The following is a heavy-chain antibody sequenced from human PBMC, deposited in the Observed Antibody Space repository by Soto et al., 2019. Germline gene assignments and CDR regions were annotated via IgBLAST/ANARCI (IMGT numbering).Heavy chain of an antibody. Sequence: QVQLQQWGAGLLKPSETLSLTCAVYGGSFSGYYWSWIRQPPGKGLEWIGEIYHSGNTNYNPSLKSRVTISVDTSKNQFSLKLCSVTAADTAVYYCARLYGSRGPFDYWGQGTLVTVSS. V-gene: IGHV4-34*01. CDR3: ARLYGSRGPFDY. CDR1: GGSFSGYY. D-gene: IGHD6-13*01. CDR2: IYHSGNT. J-gene: IGHJ4*02.